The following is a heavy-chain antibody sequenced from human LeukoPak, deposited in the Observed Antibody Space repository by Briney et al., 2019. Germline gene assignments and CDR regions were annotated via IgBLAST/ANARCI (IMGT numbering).Heavy chain of an antibody. CDR3: ARGRRSSGYYFYYYYYMDV. CDR1: GYTFTSYD. D-gene: IGHD3-22*01. Sequence: GASVNVSCKASGYTFTSYDINWVRQATGQGLEWMGWMNPNSGNTGYAQKFQGRVTMTRNTSISTAYMELSSLRSEDTAVYYCARGRRSSGYYFYYYYYMDVWGKGTTVTISS. V-gene: IGHV1-8*01. CDR2: MNPNSGNT. J-gene: IGHJ6*03.